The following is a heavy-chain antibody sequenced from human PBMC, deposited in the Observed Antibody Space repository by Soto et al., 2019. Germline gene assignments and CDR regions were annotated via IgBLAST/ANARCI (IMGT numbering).Heavy chain of an antibody. CDR1: GGSISSSSFY. J-gene: IGHJ4*02. CDR3: ARTTFYDIFTAYYSLFDY. V-gene: IGHV4-31*03. D-gene: IGHD3-9*01. CDR2: ISDSGSS. Sequence: QVQLQESGPGLVKPSQTLTLTCTVSGGSISSSSFYWSWIRQHPGKGLEWIGHISDSGSSYYNPSLESRVTISVDTSKNQFSLKLSAVTAADTAVYFCARTTFYDIFTAYYSLFDYWGQGTLVTVSS.